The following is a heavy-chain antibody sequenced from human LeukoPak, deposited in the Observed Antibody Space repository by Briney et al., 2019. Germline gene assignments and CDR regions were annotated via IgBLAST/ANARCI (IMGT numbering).Heavy chain of an antibody. D-gene: IGHD4-17*01. CDR3: AKTTDYGDDNWFDP. J-gene: IGHJ5*02. V-gene: IGHV3-23*01. CDR2: ISSSGGST. Sequence: GGSLRLPCAASGFTFSSYAMSWVRQAPGKGLEWVSAISSSGGSTYYADSVKGRFTISRDNSKNTLYLQMNSLRAEDTAVYYCAKTTDYGDDNWFDPWGQGTLVTVSS. CDR1: GFTFSSYA.